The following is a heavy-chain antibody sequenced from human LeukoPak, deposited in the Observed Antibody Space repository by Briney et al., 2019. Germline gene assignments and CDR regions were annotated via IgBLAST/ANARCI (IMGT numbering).Heavy chain of an antibody. V-gene: IGHV3-7*01. CDR2: IKQDGSEK. CDR3: ARAHTDFWSDQGAFDI. D-gene: IGHD3-3*01. Sequence: GGSLRLSCAASGFTFSNAWMSWVRQAPGKGLEWVANIKQDGSEKYYVDSVKGRFTISRDNAKNSLYLQMNSLRAEDTAVYYCARAHTDFWSDQGAFDIWGQGTMVTVSS. J-gene: IGHJ3*02. CDR1: GFTFSNAW.